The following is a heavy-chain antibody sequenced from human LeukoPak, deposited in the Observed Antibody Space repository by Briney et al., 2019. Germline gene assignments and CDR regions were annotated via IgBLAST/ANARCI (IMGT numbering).Heavy chain of an antibody. CDR1: GFTFSSYE. D-gene: IGHD3-10*01. V-gene: IGHV3-48*03. J-gene: IGHJ4*02. CDR3: ARGMTDYYYGSGNEVDY. CDR2: ISSSDRYR. Sequence: PGGSLRLSCAASGFTFSSYELNWVRQAPGKGVEGVSYISSSDRYRYYADSVKGGFTISRDNAKNSLYLQMNSLRAEDTAVYYCARGMTDYYYGSGNEVDYWGQGTLVTVSS.